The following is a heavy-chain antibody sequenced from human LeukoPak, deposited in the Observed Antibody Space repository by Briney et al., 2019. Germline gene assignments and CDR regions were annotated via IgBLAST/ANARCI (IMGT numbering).Heavy chain of an antibody. CDR1: GDSISSSSYY. V-gene: IGHV4-39*01. Sequence: SETPSLTCTVSGDSISSSSYYWVWLRQPPGKGLEWIATIHYTGSTYYNPSLKSRVTISVDTSKNQFSLKLSSVTAADTAVYYCARQGSGNYLSPVNYWGQGTLVTVSS. CDR3: ARQGSGNYLSPVNY. D-gene: IGHD1-26*01. CDR2: IHYTGST. J-gene: IGHJ4*02.